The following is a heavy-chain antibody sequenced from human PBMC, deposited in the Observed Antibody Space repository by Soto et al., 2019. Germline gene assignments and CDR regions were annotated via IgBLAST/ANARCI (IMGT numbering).Heavy chain of an antibody. D-gene: IGHD3-22*01. Sequence: SETLSLTCTVSGGSIISSSYYWGWIRQPPGKGLEWIGSIYYSGSTYYNPSLKSRVTISVDTSKNQFSLKLSSVTAADTAVYYCARGYYDSSGYQRREYYYGMDVWGQGTTVTVSS. CDR2: IYYSGST. CDR1: GGSIISSSYY. J-gene: IGHJ6*02. CDR3: ARGYYDSSGYQRREYYYGMDV. V-gene: IGHV4-39*01.